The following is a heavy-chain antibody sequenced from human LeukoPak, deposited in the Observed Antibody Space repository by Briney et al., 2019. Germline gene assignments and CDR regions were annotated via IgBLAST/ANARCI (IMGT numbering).Heavy chain of an antibody. Sequence: GGSLRLSCAASGFTFSSYGMHWVRQAPGKGLEWVAVISYDGSNRYYADSVKGRFTISRDSSKNALFLQMNRLRPEDAAVYYCAKAPVTTCRGAFCYPFDYWGLGTLVTVSS. D-gene: IGHD2-15*01. CDR3: AKAPVTTCRGAFCYPFDY. V-gene: IGHV3-30*18. J-gene: IGHJ4*02. CDR1: GFTFSSYG. CDR2: ISYDGSNR.